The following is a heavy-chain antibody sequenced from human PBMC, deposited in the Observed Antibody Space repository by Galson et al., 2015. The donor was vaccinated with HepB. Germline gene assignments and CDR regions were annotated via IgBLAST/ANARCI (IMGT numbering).Heavy chain of an antibody. CDR2: IYSSGST. V-gene: IGHV4-59*01. CDR1: GGSISSNF. J-gene: IGHJ5*02. D-gene: IGHD2-15*01. CDR3: ARVKVDARIWFDP. Sequence: SETLSLTCTVSGGSISSNFWSWIRQPPGKGLEWIGYIYSSGSTNYNPSLKSRVTISVDTSKNQFSLKLSSVTAADTAVYYCARVKVDARIWFDPWGQGTLVTVSS.